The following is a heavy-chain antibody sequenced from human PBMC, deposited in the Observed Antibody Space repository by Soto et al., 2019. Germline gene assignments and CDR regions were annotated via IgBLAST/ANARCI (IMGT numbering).Heavy chain of an antibody. CDR3: ARYFRGSGRYFFDY. CDR2: INQDGGGT. D-gene: IGHD6-19*01. V-gene: IGHV3-7*03. CDR1: GFTFSSSF. Sequence: PGGSLRFSCVASGFTFSSSFMGWVRQAPGKGLEWVANINQDGGGTYYVDSVQGRFTISRDNAKDSLFLQLNSLRGEDTAVYYCARYFRGSGRYFFDYWGQGTLVTVSS. J-gene: IGHJ4*02.